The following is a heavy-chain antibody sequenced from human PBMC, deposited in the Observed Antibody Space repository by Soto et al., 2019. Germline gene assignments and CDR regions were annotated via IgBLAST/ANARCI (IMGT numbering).Heavy chain of an antibody. CDR3: GRVLSGSYFDDSDF. CDR2: INPSGGT. Sequence: GASVKVSCKASGYTFTSYYMHWVRQAPGQGLEWMGIINPSGGTTYAPKFQGRLTMTTDTSTNTAHMELKSLTSDDTAVYYCGRVLSGSYFDDSDFWGQGTLVTVSS. CDR1: GYTFTSYY. D-gene: IGHD1-26*01. J-gene: IGHJ4*02. V-gene: IGHV1-46*01.